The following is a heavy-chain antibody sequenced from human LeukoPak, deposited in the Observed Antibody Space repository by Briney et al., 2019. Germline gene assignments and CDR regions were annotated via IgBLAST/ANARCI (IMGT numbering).Heavy chain of an antibody. CDR3: ARAFSAYYYDSSGYLGY. Sequence: GASVKVSCKASGYTFTGYYMHWVRQAPGQGLEWMGWINPNSGGTNYAQKFQGWVTMTRDTSISTAYMELSRLRSDDTAVYYCARAFSAYYYDSSGYLGYWGQGTLVTVSS. V-gene: IGHV1-2*04. D-gene: IGHD3-22*01. CDR1: GYTFTGYY. CDR2: INPNSGGT. J-gene: IGHJ4*02.